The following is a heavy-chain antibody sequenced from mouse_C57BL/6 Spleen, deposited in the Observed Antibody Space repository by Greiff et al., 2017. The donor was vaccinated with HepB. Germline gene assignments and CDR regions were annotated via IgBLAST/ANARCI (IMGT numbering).Heavy chain of an antibody. CDR3: VTGDYDGGWDAMDY. Sequence: EVQRVESGGGLVQPKGSLKLSCAASGFSFNTYAMNWVRQAPGKGLEWVARIRSKSNNYATYYADSVKDRFTISRDDSESMLYLQMNNLKTEDTAMYYCVTGDYDGGWDAMDYWGQGTSVTVSS. J-gene: IGHJ4*01. D-gene: IGHD2-4*01. CDR2: IRSKSNNYAT. CDR1: GFSFNTYA. V-gene: IGHV10-1*01.